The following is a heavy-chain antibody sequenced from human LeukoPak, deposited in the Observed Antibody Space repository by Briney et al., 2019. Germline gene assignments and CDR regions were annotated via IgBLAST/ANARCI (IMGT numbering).Heavy chain of an antibody. D-gene: IGHD3-10*01. CDR1: GYTFTSYG. J-gene: IGHJ5*02. Sequence: GASVKVSCKASGYTFTSYGISWVRQAPGQGLGWMGWISAYNGNTNYAQKLQGRVTMTTDTSTSTAYMELRSLRSDDTAVYYCARDRSYGSGSYYLARFDPWGQGTLVTVSS. CDR2: ISAYNGNT. V-gene: IGHV1-18*01. CDR3: ARDRSYGSGSYYLARFDP.